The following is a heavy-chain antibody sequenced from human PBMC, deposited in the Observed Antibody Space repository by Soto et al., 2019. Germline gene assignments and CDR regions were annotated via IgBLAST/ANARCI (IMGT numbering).Heavy chain of an antibody. CDR2: ISYDGSNK. Sequence: GGSLRLSCAASGFTFSSYGMHWVRQAPGKGLEWVAVISYDGSNKYYADSVKGRFTISRDNSKNTLYLQMNSLRAEDTAVYYCAKDLPAMIVVVPGYWGQGTLVTVSS. D-gene: IGHD3-22*01. CDR3: AKDLPAMIVVVPGY. CDR1: GFTFSSYG. V-gene: IGHV3-30*18. J-gene: IGHJ4*02.